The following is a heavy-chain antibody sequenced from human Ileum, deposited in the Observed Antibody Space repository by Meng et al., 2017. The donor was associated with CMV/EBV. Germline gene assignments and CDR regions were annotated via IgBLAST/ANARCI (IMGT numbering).Heavy chain of an antibody. CDR3: ARDRFRYCSSTTCLFDY. Sequence: SETLSLTCTVSGGSINSADSYWGWLRQPPGKGLEWIGSIYYSGSTYYNPSLKSRVTISVDTSKNQFSLKLSSVTAADTAMYYCARDRFRYCSSTTCLFDYWGQGTLVTVSS. J-gene: IGHJ4*02. CDR2: IYYSGST. D-gene: IGHD2-2*01. CDR1: GGSINSADSY. V-gene: IGHV4-39*07.